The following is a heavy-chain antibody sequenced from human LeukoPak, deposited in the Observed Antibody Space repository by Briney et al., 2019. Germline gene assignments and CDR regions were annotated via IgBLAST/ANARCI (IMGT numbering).Heavy chain of an antibody. V-gene: IGHV3-11*06. J-gene: IGHJ4*02. CDR2: ISSSSSYT. CDR1: GFTFSDYY. Sequence: GGSLRLSCAASGFTFSDYYMSWIRQAPGKGREWVSYISSSSSYTNYADSVKGRFTISRDNAKNSLYLQMNSLRAEDTAVYYCARGVVPAASVNTAMVSPDYWGQGTLVTVSS. D-gene: IGHD5-18*01. CDR3: ARGVVPAASVNTAMVSPDY.